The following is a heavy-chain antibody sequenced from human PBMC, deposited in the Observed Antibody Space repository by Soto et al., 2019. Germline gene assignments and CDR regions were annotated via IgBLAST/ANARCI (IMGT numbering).Heavy chain of an antibody. CDR3: AKDISSLSAFDI. D-gene: IGHD3-10*01. V-gene: IGHV3-43*01. J-gene: IGHJ3*02. CDR1: GVTFSSSG. CDR2: ISSSGGSI. Sequence: GGSMRLSCAASGVTFSSSGMNWVRQAPGEGLEWVSLISSSGGSIYYADSVKGRFTISRDNSKNSLYLQMNSLRTEDTALYYCAKDISSLSAFDIWGQGTMVTVSS.